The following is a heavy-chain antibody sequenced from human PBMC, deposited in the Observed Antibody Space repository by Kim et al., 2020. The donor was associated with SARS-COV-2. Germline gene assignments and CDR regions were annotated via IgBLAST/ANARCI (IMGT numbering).Heavy chain of an antibody. Sequence: GGSLRLSCAASGFTFDDYGMSWVRQAPGKGLEWVSGIKWNGGSTGYADSVKGRFTISRDNAKNTLYLQMNSLRAEDTAVYHCARGGAAAPLTLCYYYYYMDVWGKGTTVTVSS. CDR3: ARGGAAAPLTLCYYYYYMDV. V-gene: IGHV3-20*01. CDR2: IKWNGGST. J-gene: IGHJ6*03. CDR1: GFTFDDYG. D-gene: IGHD6-13*01.